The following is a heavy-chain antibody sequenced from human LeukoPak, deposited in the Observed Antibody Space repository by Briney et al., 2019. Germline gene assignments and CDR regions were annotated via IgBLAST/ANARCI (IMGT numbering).Heavy chain of an antibody. CDR3: ARDPVAVAGRYYYYYGMDV. J-gene: IGHJ6*04. V-gene: IGHV1-3*01. D-gene: IGHD6-19*01. CDR1: GYTFTSYA. CDR2: INAGNGNT. Sequence: GASVKVSCKASGYTFTSYAMHWVRQAPGQRLEWMGWINAGNGNTKYSQKFQGRVTITRDTSASTAYMELSSLRSEDTAVYYCARDPVAVAGRYYYYYGMDVWGKGTTVTVPS.